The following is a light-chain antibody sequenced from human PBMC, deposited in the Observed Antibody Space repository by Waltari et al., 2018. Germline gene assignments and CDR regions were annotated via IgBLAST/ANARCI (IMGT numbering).Light chain of an antibody. J-gene: IGLJ2*01. V-gene: IGLV5-45*03. CDR2: YKSDSDN. CDR1: RGLNVGNYR. CDR3: MIWHNNAVV. Sequence: QAVLTQPSSLSASPGASALLTCTLRRGLNVGNYRTYCSQQKPGSPPQSLLRYKSDSDNHQDSRVPRRFSGSKDASANAGILLISGLQSEDEADYYCMIWHNNAVVFGGGTTLTVL.